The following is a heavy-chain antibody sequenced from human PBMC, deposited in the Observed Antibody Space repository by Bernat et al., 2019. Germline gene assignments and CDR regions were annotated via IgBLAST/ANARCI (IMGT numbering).Heavy chain of an antibody. CDR1: VGSISSSNYC. J-gene: IGHJ4*02. V-gene: IGHV4-39*01. CDR2: FYYGGST. D-gene: IGHD5-24*01. Sequence: QVQLQESGPGLVKPSETLSLTCSVSVGSISSSNYCWGWIRQSPGKGLEWIGNFYYGGSTHYNPSLKSRVIISVDASKNQFSLELSSVNAADTALYYCARRTRGGYNWYFDYWGQGILVTVSS. CDR3: ARRTRGGYNWYFDY.